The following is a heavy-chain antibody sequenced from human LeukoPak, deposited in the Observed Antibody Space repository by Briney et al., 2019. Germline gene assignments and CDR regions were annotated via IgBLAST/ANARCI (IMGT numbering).Heavy chain of an antibody. CDR1: GSTFSSYA. Sequence: GGSLRLSCAASGSTFSSYAMSWVRQAPGKGLEWVSAISGSGGSTYYADSVKGRFTISRDNSKNTLYLQMNSLRAEDTAVYYCAKDGYSSGWYEYYYYGMDVWGQGTTVTVSS. D-gene: IGHD6-19*01. CDR2: ISGSGGST. CDR3: AKDGYSSGWYEYYYYGMDV. V-gene: IGHV3-23*01. J-gene: IGHJ6*02.